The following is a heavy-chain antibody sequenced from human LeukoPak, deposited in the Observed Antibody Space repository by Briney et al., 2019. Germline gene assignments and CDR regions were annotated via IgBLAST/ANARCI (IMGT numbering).Heavy chain of an antibody. CDR1: GFTFDDYT. CDR2: ISWDGGST. D-gene: IGHD2-2*01. V-gene: IGHV3-43*01. Sequence: PGGSLRLSCAASGFTFDDYTMHWVRQAPGKGLEWVSLISWDGGSTYYADSVKGRFTISRDNSKNSLYLQMNSLRTEDTALYYCAKDSCSSTSCYEFDYWGQGTLVTVSS. J-gene: IGHJ4*02. CDR3: AKDSCSSTSCYEFDY.